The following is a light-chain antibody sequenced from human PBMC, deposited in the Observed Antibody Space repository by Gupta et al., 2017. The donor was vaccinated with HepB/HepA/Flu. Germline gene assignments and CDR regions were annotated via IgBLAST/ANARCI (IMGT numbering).Light chain of an antibody. CDR3: ASWDDSRDGHV. CDR2: TNN. CDR1: TSNIESNT. J-gene: IGLJ1*01. Sequence: QSVLTQPPSISGIPGQTVTISCSGSTSNIESNTVDWYQQLPGAAPKLLIYTNNQRPSGVPGRFSGSRSGTSASLAISGLQSEDEADYYCASWDDSRDGHVFGTGTKVTVL. V-gene: IGLV1-44*01.